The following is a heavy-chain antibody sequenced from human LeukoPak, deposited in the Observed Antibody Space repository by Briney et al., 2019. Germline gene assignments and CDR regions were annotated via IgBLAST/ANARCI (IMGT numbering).Heavy chain of an antibody. CDR3: AREGYCSGGSCHRGDYYYGMDV. V-gene: IGHV1-8*01. D-gene: IGHD2-15*01. CDR2: MNPNSGNT. J-gene: IGHJ6*02. Sequence: ASVKVSCKASGYTFTSYDINWVRQATGQGLEWMGWMNPNSGNTGYAQKFQGRVTMTRNTSISTAYMELSSLRSEDTAVYYCAREGYCSGGSCHRGDYYYGMDVWGQGTTVTVSS. CDR1: GYTFTSYD.